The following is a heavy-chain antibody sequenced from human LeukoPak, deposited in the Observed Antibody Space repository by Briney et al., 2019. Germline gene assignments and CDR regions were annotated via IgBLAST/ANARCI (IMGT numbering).Heavy chain of an antibody. CDR1: GGSISSYY. D-gene: IGHD4/OR15-4a*01. V-gene: IGHV4-4*07. CDR3: AREGATPASYYYAMDV. J-gene: IGHJ6*02. Sequence: SETLSLTCTVSGGSISSYYWSWIRQPAGKGLEWIGRIYASGVTKSNPSLKSRVTMSIDTSTNQFSLKVSSVTAADSAVYYCAREGATPASYYYAMDVWGLGTTVTVSS. CDR2: IYASGVT.